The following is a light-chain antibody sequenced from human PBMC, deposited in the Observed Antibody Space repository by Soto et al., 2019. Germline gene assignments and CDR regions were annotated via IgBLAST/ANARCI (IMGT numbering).Light chain of an antibody. V-gene: IGLV2-14*03. CDR3: SSYTSSSTWV. Sequence: QSALTQPASVSGSPGQSITISCTGTSSDVGGHNYVCWYQHHPGKAPKLIIYDVTNRPSGVSNRFSGSKSGNTASLTISGLQAEDEAEYYCSSYTSSSTWVFGGGTKLTVL. J-gene: IGLJ3*02. CDR1: SSDVGGHNY. CDR2: DVT.